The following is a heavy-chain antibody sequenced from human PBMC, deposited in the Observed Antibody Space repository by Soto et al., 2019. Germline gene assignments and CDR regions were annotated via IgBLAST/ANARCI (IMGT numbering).Heavy chain of an antibody. Sequence: GGSLRLSCAASGFTFSSDGMSWVRQAPGKGLEWVSGITSVGTNTHYADSVKGRFTISRDNSRNTLYLQMNSLRAEVTAVYYCAKNRRVTGLGGQGTLVTVSS. CDR3: AKNRRVTGL. CDR2: ITSVGTNT. D-gene: IGHD2-21*02. J-gene: IGHJ4*02. V-gene: IGHV3-23*01. CDR1: GFTFSSDG.